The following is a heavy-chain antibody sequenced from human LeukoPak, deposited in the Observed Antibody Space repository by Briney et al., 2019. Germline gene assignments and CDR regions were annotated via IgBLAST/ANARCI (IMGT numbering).Heavy chain of an antibody. J-gene: IGHJ4*02. CDR2: ISGSGGST. V-gene: IGHV3-23*01. Sequence: GGSLRLSCAASGFTFSSYARSWVRQAPGKGLEWVSAISGSGGSTYYADSVKGRFTISRDNSKSTLYLQMNSLTVEDTAIYYCAREGHYDTRGPDYWGQGTLVTVSS. D-gene: IGHD3-22*01. CDR1: GFTFSSYA. CDR3: AREGHYDTRGPDY.